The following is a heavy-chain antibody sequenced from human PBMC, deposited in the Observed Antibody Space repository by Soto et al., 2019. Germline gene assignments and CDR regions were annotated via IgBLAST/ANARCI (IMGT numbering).Heavy chain of an antibody. CDR3: VIALNYSEYVSGGMDV. J-gene: IGHJ6*02. CDR2: IYYSGST. V-gene: IGHV4-30-4*01. CDR1: GGSISSGDYY. Sequence: SETLSLTCTVSGGSISSGDYYWSWIRQPPGKGLEWIGYIYYSGSTYYNPSLKSRVTISVDTSKNQFSLKLSSVTAADTAVYYCVIALNYSEYVSGGMDVWGQGTKVTVSS. D-gene: IGHD4-17*01.